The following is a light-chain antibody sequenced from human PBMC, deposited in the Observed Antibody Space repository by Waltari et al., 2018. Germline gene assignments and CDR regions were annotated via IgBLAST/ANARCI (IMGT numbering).Light chain of an antibody. V-gene: IGKV1-39*01. J-gene: IGKJ2*01. CDR1: QHINRF. CDR3: QQSYNIPFT. Sequence: DIQLTQSPSPLSASVGDRVTITCRTSQHINRFLNWYQHKPGEAPKLLIYTASSLQGGVPSRFSGSGSGTEFSLTISSLQPEDFATYYCQQSYNIPFTFGQGTRVDIK. CDR2: TAS.